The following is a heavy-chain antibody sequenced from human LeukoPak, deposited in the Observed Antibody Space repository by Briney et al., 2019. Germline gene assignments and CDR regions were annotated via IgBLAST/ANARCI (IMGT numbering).Heavy chain of an antibody. J-gene: IGHJ6*02. CDR1: GFTVNTNY. CDR3: ARRITIAAAGWGYGMDV. CDR2: MHSVGTT. D-gene: IGHD6-13*01. V-gene: IGHV3-53*01. Sequence: PGGSLRLSCAASGFTVNTNYMSWVRQAPGKGLEWVSIMHSVGTTYYADSVKGRFTISRDNAENSLFLQMNSLRAEDTAVYYCARRITIAAAGWGYGMDVWGQGTTVTVSS.